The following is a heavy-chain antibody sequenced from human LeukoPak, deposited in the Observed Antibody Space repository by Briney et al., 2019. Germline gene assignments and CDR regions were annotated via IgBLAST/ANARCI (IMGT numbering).Heavy chain of an antibody. V-gene: IGHV3-11*04. D-gene: IGHD6-13*01. J-gene: IGHJ6*03. CDR1: GVSFSDYY. Sequence: GGSLRLSCAASGVSFSDYYMSWIRQAPGKGLEWVSYIDTGGSITYYAGSVKGRFTISRDNAKNSLYLQMNSLRVEDTAVYYCARILEGYHYYMDVWGKGTTVTVSS. CDR2: IDTGGSIT. CDR3: ARILEGYHYYMDV.